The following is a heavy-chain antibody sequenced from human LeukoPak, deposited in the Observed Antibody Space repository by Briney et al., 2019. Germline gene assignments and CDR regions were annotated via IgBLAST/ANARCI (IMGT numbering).Heavy chain of an antibody. CDR3: AKGDTYYYDSSGYYLDY. J-gene: IGHJ4*02. Sequence: GGSLRLSCAASGFTFSSYAMSWVRQAPGKGLEWVSAISGSGGSTYYADSVKGRFTISRDNSKNTLYLQMNSLRADDTAVYYCAKGDTYYYDSSGYYLDYWGQGTLVTVSS. CDR2: ISGSGGST. CDR1: GFTFSSYA. D-gene: IGHD3-22*01. V-gene: IGHV3-23*01.